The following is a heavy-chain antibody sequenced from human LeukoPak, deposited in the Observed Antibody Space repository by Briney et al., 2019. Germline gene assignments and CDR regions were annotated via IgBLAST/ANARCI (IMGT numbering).Heavy chain of an antibody. CDR2: ISGSGGST. CDR1: GFTFSNYA. Sequence: GGSLRLSCAASGFTFSNYAMSWVRQAPGKGLEWVSAISGSGGSTDYADSVKGRITISRDNSKNTLFLQMNSLRAEDTAVYYCANRGGNPKGSFDYWGQGTLVTVSS. J-gene: IGHJ4*02. V-gene: IGHV3-23*01. CDR3: ANRGGNPKGSFDY. D-gene: IGHD4-23*01.